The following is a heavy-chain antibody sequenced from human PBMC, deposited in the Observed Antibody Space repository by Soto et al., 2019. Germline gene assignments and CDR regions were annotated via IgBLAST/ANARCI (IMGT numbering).Heavy chain of an antibody. CDR2: IYPGDSDT. CDR1: GYSFTSYW. CDR3: ARGGIRDYYDSSGYQF. V-gene: IGHV5-51*01. J-gene: IGHJ4*02. Sequence: GESLKISCKGSGYSFTSYWIGWVRQMPGKGLEWMGIIYPGDSDTRYSPSFQGQVTISADKSISTAYLQWSSLKASDTAMYYCARGGIRDYYDSSGYQFWGQGTLVTSPQ. D-gene: IGHD3-22*01.